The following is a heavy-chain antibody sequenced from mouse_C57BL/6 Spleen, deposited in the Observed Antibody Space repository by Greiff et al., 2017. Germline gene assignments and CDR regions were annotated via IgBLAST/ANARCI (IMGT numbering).Heavy chain of an antibody. D-gene: IGHD1-2*01. Sequence: QVQLQQSGAELVKPGASVKISCKASGYAFSSYWMNWVKQRPGKGLEWIGQIYPGDGDTNYNGKFKGKATLTADKSSSTAYMQLSSLTSEDSAVYVCARRGYGLWYFDVWGTGTTVTVSS. CDR3: ARRGYGLWYFDV. CDR2: IYPGDGDT. CDR1: GYAFSSYW. V-gene: IGHV1-80*01. J-gene: IGHJ1*03.